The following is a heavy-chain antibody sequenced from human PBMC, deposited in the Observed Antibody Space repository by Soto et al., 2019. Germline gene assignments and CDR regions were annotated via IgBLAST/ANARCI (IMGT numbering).Heavy chain of an antibody. Sequence: SVKVSCKASGGTFSSYTISWVRQAPGQGLEWMGRIIPILGIANYAQKFQGRVTITADTSASTAYMELSSLRSEDTAVYYCARDGLTGYSDYWGQGILVTVSS. D-gene: IGHD3-9*01. CDR2: IIPILGIA. V-gene: IGHV1-69*04. CDR3: ARDGLTGYSDY. CDR1: GGTFSSYT. J-gene: IGHJ4*02.